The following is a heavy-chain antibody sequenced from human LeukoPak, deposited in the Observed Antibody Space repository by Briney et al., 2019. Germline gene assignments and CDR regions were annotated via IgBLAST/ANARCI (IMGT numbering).Heavy chain of an antibody. J-gene: IGHJ4*02. CDR1: GYTFTGYY. CDR2: INPSSGGT. D-gene: IGHD2-2*01. V-gene: IGHV1-2*02. CDR3: ARDKYQLPDDY. Sequence: ASGKVSCKASGYTFTGYYMHWVRQAPGQGLEWMGWINPSSGGTNYAQKFQGRVTMTRDTSISTAYMELSRLRSDDTAVYYCARDKYQLPDDYWGQGTLVTVSS.